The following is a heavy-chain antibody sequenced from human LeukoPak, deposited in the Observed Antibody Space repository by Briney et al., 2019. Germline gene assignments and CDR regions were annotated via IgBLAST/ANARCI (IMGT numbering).Heavy chain of an antibody. CDR1: GFPFSSYA. Sequence: GGSLRLSCAASGFPFSSYAMYWVRQAPGKGLEWVSGISGGGGSTFYADSVKGRFTISRDNFKNTLYLQMNSLRAEDTAVYYCAKDPFFSSSPDYWGQGTLVTVSS. J-gene: IGHJ4*02. V-gene: IGHV3-23*01. D-gene: IGHD6-13*01. CDR2: ISGGGGST. CDR3: AKDPFFSSSPDY.